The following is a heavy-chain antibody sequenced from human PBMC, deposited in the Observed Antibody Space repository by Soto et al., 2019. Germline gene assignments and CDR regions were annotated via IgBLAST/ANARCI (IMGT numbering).Heavy chain of an antibody. Sequence: ASVKVSCKASGYTFTSYYMHWVRQAPGQGLEWMGIINPSGGSTSYAQKFQGRVTMTRDTSTSTVYMELSSLRSEDTAVYYCARGRTKSIAARPRTYGMDVWGQGTTVTVSS. CDR2: INPSGGST. D-gene: IGHD6-6*01. CDR1: GYTFTSYY. CDR3: ARGRTKSIAARPRTYGMDV. J-gene: IGHJ6*02. V-gene: IGHV1-46*01.